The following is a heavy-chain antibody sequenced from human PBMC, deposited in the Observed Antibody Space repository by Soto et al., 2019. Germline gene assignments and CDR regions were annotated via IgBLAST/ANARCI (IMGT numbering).Heavy chain of an antibody. Sequence: QVQLVQSGAEVKTPGASVKVSCKASGYTFTNFGFSWVRQAPGQGLEWMGWVSAYNGHTNYAQNLQGRVTMTTDTSTNTAYMDLRSLRSDDTAVYYCARDIHLETPSGGPDYWGPGTLVTVSS. V-gene: IGHV1-18*01. CDR3: ARDIHLETPSGGPDY. J-gene: IGHJ4*02. CDR1: GYTFTNFG. CDR2: VSAYNGHT. D-gene: IGHD1-1*01.